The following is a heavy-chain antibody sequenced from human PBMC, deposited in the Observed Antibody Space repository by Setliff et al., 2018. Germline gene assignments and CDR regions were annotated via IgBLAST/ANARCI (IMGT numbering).Heavy chain of an antibody. J-gene: IGHJ4*02. CDR3: ANCRDGYNCLLYYFDY. CDR2: ISDAGDTA. D-gene: IGHD1-1*01. V-gene: IGHV3-23*01. Sequence: GGSLRLSCAASGFTLSDNYMTWIRQAPGKGLERVSSISDAGDTAFYADSVKVRFTISRDNSKNTLFLQMSSLRAEDTAVYYCANCRDGYNCLLYYFDYWGQGTLVTVSS. CDR1: GFTLSDNY.